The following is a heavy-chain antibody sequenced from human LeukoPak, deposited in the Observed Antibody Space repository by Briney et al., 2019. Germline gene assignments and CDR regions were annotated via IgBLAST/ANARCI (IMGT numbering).Heavy chain of an antibody. J-gene: IGHJ4*02. CDR3: ARDLGTSNYGY. D-gene: IGHD4-11*01. CDR1: GGSISSYY. CDR2: IYTSGST. Sequence: SETLSLTCTVSGGSISSYYWSWIRQPAGKGLEWIGRIYTSGSTNYNPSLKSRVTISVDKSKNQFSLKPSSVTAADTAVYYCARDLGTSNYGYWGQGTLVTVSS. V-gene: IGHV4-4*07.